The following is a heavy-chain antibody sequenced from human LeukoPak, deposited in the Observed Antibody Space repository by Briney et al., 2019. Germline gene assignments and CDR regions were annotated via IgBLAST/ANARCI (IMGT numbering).Heavy chain of an antibody. V-gene: IGHV3-30-3*01. J-gene: IGHJ4*02. CDR1: GFTFSSYA. CDR3: ARARLGYCSSTSCYTDDIVRYYFDY. Sequence: PGRSLRLPCAASGFTFSSYAMHWAREAPGKGLEWVPFISYDGSNKYYADSVKGRFTISRDNSKNTLYLQMNSLRAEDTAVYYCARARLGYCSSTSCYTDDIVRYYFDYWGQGTLVTVSS. D-gene: IGHD2-2*02. CDR2: ISYDGSNK.